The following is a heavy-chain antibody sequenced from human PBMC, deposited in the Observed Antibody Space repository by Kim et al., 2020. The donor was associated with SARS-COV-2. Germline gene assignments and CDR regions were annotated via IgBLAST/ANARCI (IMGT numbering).Heavy chain of an antibody. CDR1: GYTFTSYY. CDR2: INPSGGST. Sequence: ASVKVSCKASGYTFTSYYMHWVRQAPGQGLEWMGIINPSGGSTSYAQKFQGRVTMTRDTSTSTVYMELSSLRSEDTAVYYCARDREDYYGSGSYSGLPYYYYYGMDVWGQGTTVTVSS. J-gene: IGHJ6*02. CDR3: ARDREDYYGSGSYSGLPYYYYYGMDV. D-gene: IGHD3-10*01. V-gene: IGHV1-46*01.